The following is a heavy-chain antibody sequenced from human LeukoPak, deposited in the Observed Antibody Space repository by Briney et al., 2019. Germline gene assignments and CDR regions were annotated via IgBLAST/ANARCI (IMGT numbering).Heavy chain of an antibody. CDR1: GGSISSSSYY. V-gene: IGHV4-39*01. Sequence: SETLSLTCTVSGGSISSSSYYWGWIRQPPGKGLEWIGSIYYSGSTYYNPSLKSRVTISVDASKNQFSLKLSSVTAADTAVYYCARLYVDTAMVDFDYWGQGTLVTVSS. D-gene: IGHD5-18*01. J-gene: IGHJ4*02. CDR2: IYYSGST. CDR3: ARLYVDTAMVDFDY.